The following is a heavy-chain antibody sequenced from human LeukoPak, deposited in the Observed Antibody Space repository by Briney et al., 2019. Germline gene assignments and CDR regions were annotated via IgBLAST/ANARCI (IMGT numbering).Heavy chain of an antibody. CDR3: VRDGDAYDFDH. V-gene: IGHV3-74*01. CDR2: IKSDGSWT. D-gene: IGHD5-12*01. CDR1: GFSIRGYW. Sequence: TGGSLRLSCAASGFSIRGYWMHWVRHAPGKGLMWVSRIKSDGSWTNYADSVGGRFTISRDNAKNTLYLQMIGLRAEDTAIYYCVRDGDAYDFDHWGQGILVTVSS. J-gene: IGHJ4*02.